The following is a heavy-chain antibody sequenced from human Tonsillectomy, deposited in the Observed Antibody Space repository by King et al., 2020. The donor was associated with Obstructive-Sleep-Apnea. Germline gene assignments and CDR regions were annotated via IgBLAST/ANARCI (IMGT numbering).Heavy chain of an antibody. CDR2: IDYSGST. CDR1: GASISSSGFF. D-gene: IGHD6-6*01. J-gene: IGHJ1*01. CDR3: ARDWSSSSEMRGYFQH. Sequence: QLQESGPGLVKPSETLSLTCTVSGASISSSGFFWGWIRQPPGKGLEWIASIDYSGSTYYNPALKSRVTILVDTSKNQFSLKLNSVTAADTAVYSCARDWSSSSEMRGYFQHWGQGTLVTVSS. V-gene: IGHV4-39*07.